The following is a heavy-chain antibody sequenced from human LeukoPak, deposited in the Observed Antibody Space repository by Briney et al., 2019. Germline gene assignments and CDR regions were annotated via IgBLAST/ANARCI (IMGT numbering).Heavy chain of an antibody. CDR2: ISYDGSNK. Sequence: GGSLRLSCAASGFTFSSYAMHWVRQAPGKGLEWVAVISYDGSNKYYADSVKGRFTISRDNSKNTLYLQMNSLRAEDTAVYYCAREGGKTYDSGGYQYNWFDPWGQGTLVTVSS. D-gene: IGHD3-22*01. J-gene: IGHJ5*02. CDR3: AREGGKTYDSGGYQYNWFDP. V-gene: IGHV3-30*04. CDR1: GFTFSSYA.